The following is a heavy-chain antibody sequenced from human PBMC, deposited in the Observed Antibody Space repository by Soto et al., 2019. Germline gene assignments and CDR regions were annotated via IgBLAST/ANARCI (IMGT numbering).Heavy chain of an antibody. D-gene: IGHD3-3*01. J-gene: IGHJ6*02. Sequence: TGGSLRLSCAASGFTFSSYAMSWVRQAPGKGLEWVSAISGSGGSTYYADSVKGRFTISRDNSKNTLYLQMNSLRAEDTAVYYCAKDDITIFGVVIIDYYGMHVWGQGTTVSGSS. CDR2: ISGSGGST. V-gene: IGHV3-23*01. CDR3: AKDDITIFGVVIIDYYGMHV. CDR1: GFTFSSYA.